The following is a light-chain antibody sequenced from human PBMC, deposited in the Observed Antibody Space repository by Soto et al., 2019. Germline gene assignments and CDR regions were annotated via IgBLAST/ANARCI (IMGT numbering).Light chain of an antibody. Sequence: DIQMTQSPSSLSASVGVRVTITCRASRTITKFLNWYHQKPGKAPNLLIYSSSNLESGVPTRFSGTGSGTDFALTISSLQPEDFGTYYCHQSFGSPFTFGQGTRVDIK. CDR3: HQSFGSPFT. CDR1: RTITKF. V-gene: IGKV1-39*01. CDR2: SSS. J-gene: IGKJ5*01.